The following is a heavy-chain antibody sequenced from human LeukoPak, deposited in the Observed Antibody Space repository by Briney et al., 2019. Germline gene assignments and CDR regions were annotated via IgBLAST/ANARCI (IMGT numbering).Heavy chain of an antibody. V-gene: IGHV4-39*06. Sequence: SETLSLTCTVSGGSINTIHYYWGWIRQPPGKGLEWIGNIFYSGSTHYSPSLRSRVTKTLDTSSDQFPLKLNSVTAADSAGYYCAKASGYGLVDIWGQGTMVTVSS. CDR2: IFYSGST. J-gene: IGHJ3*02. CDR3: AKASGYGLVDI. CDR1: GGSINTIHYY. D-gene: IGHD3-22*01.